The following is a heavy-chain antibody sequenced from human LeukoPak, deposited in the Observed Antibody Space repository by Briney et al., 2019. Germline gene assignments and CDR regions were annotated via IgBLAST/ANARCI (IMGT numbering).Heavy chain of an antibody. D-gene: IGHD2-8*01. CDR2: INAGSGDT. J-gene: IGHJ4*02. Sequence: ASVKVSCKASGYTATSYTMYWVRQAPGQRLEWMGWINAGSGDTKYSHNLQGRVTITRDTSASTAYMELSSLRSEDTAVYYCAGAYCTDGVCSTPFDYWGQGTLVTVSS. V-gene: IGHV1-3*01. CDR1: GYTATSYT. CDR3: AGAYCTDGVCSTPFDY.